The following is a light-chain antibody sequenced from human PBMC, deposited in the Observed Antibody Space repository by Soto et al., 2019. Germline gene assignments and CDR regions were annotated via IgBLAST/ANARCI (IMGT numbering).Light chain of an antibody. CDR2: DVN. V-gene: IGLV2-14*03. CDR3: ASFTRSVTVV. CDR1: SSDVGGYNY. J-gene: IGLJ2*01. Sequence: SALTQPASVCGSPGQSITISCAGTSSDVGGYNYVSWYQQHPGKVPRLIISDVNKRPSGVSDRFSGSKSGNTASLTISGLQAEDEADYYCASFTRSVTVVFGGGTKVTVL.